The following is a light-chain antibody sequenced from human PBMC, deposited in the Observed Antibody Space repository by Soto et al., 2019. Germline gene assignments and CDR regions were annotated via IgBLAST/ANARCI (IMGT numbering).Light chain of an antibody. CDR1: SRDIGTYTL. Sequence: QSALTQNASVSGSPGQSITISCTGTSRDIGTYTLVSWYQQYPGKAPKLIIYEGSKRPSGVSNRFPASKTGRTASLTISGLQPEDEADYYCCSYAGSSSVVFGGGTKVTVL. CDR2: EGS. J-gene: IGLJ2*01. V-gene: IGLV2-23*01. CDR3: CSYAGSSSVV.